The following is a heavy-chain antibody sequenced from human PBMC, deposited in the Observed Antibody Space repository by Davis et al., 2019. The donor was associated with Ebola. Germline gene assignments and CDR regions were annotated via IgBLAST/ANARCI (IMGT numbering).Heavy chain of an antibody. CDR1: GYTFTSYY. V-gene: IGHV1-46*01. CDR3: ARGTYSSSPGWVKRNWFDP. Sequence: ASVKVSCKAPGYTFTSYYMHWVRQAPGQGLEWMGIINPSGGSTSYAQKFQGRVTMTRDTSTRTVYMELSSLRSEDTAVYYCARGTYSSSPGWVKRNWFDPWGQGTLVTVSS. CDR2: INPSGGST. J-gene: IGHJ5*02. D-gene: IGHD6-13*01.